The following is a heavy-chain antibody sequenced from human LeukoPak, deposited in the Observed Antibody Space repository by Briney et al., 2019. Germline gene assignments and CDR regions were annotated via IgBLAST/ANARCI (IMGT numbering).Heavy chain of an antibody. Sequence: SVKVSCKASGGTFSSYAISWVRQAPGQGLEWMGGIIPIFGTANYAQKFQGRVTITADESTSTAYMELSSLRSEDTAVYYCARYSGARIAVAGPYYYGMDVWGQGTTVTVSS. CDR1: GGTFSSYA. CDR2: IIPIFGTA. V-gene: IGHV1-69*13. CDR3: ARYSGARIAVAGPYYYGMDV. J-gene: IGHJ6*02. D-gene: IGHD6-19*01.